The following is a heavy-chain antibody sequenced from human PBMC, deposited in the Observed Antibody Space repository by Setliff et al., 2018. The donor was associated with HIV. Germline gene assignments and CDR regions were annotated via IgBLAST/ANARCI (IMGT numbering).Heavy chain of an antibody. CDR1: GGTFSSYA. D-gene: IGHD4-17*01. CDR3: ARGVDYGDYVGFWYFDL. CDR2: IIPIFGTA. Sequence: SVKVSCKASGGTFSSYAISWVRQAPGQGLEWMGGIIPIFGTANYAQKFQGRVTITADESTSTAYMELRSLRSDDTAVYYCARGVDYGDYVGFWYFDLWGRGTLVTVSS. J-gene: IGHJ2*01. V-gene: IGHV1-69*13.